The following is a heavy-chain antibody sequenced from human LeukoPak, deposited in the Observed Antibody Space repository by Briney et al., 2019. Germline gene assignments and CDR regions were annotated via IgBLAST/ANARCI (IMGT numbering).Heavy chain of an antibody. CDR1: GGSFSGYY. Sequence: SETLSLTCAVYGGSFSGYYWSWIRQPPGKGLEWIGEINHSGSTNYNPSLKSRVTISVDTSKNQFSLKLSSVTAADTAVYYCARDTLDYGDSPFLPKLGYWGQGTLVTVSS. CDR3: ARDTLDYGDSPFLPKLGY. J-gene: IGHJ1*01. CDR2: INHSGST. D-gene: IGHD4-17*01. V-gene: IGHV4-34*01.